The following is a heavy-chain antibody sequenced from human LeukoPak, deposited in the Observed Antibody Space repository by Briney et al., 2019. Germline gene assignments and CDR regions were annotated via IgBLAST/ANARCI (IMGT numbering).Heavy chain of an antibody. V-gene: IGHV3-23*01. J-gene: IGHJ4*02. CDR3: AKGQELDDGVFDS. D-gene: IGHD1-1*01. CDR1: GFTFIGYA. CDR2: IRSNGDTT. Sequence: GGSLRLSCAASGFTFIGYAMHWVRQAPGKGLEWVSTIRSNGDTTYNADSVKGRFTISRDNSKNTLYLELNSLGVEDTATFYCAKGQELDDGVFDSWGQGTMVTVSS.